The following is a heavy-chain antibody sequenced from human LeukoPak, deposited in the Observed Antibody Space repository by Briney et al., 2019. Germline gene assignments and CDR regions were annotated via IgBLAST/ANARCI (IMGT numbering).Heavy chain of an antibody. Sequence: GGSLRLSCAASGFTFSSYSMNWVRQAPEKGLEWVSSISSSSSYIYYADSVKGRFTISRDNAKNSLYLQMNSLRAEDTAVYYCARIGRDAFDIWGQGTMVTVSS. CDR3: ARIGRDAFDI. J-gene: IGHJ3*02. V-gene: IGHV3-21*01. CDR1: GFTFSSYS. CDR2: ISSSSSYI.